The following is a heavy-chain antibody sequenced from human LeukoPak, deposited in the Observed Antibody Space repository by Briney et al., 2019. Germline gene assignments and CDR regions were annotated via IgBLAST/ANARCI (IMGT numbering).Heavy chain of an antibody. Sequence: GGSLRLSCAASGFTFSDYHMSWIRQAPGKGLEWVSYISSSGGTISYADSVKGRFTISRDNAKNSLFLQMNSLRAEDTAVYYCARTRVGYNHDFDYWGQGTLVTASS. V-gene: IGHV3-11*01. CDR2: ISSSGGTI. CDR1: GFTFSDYH. J-gene: IGHJ4*02. D-gene: IGHD5-24*01. CDR3: ARTRVGYNHDFDY.